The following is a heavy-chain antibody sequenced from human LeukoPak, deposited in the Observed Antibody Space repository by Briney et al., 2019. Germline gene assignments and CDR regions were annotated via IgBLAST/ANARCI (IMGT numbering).Heavy chain of an antibody. Sequence: GGSLRLSRAASGFTFSKYAMSWVRQAPGKGLEWVSAISGSGDSTYYADSVKGRFTISRDNSKNTLYLQMDSLRAEDTAVYYCAKGQGLPYYYYYGMDVWGQGTTVTVSS. CDR2: ISGSGDST. CDR1: GFTFSKYA. J-gene: IGHJ6*02. CDR3: AKGQGLPYYYYYGMDV. V-gene: IGHV3-23*01.